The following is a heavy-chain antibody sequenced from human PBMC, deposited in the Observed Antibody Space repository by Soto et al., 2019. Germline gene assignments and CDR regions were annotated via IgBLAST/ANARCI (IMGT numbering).Heavy chain of an antibody. CDR3: ASPKIAFYNWFDP. J-gene: IGHJ5*02. CDR2: IYYSGST. V-gene: IGHV4-39*01. Sequence: SETLSLTCTVSGGSISSSSYYWGWIRQPPGKGLEWIGSIYYSGSTYYNTSLKSRVTISVDTSKNQFYLKLSSVTAADTAVYYCASPKIAFYNWFDPGGQGTLGTV. CDR1: GGSISSSSYY. D-gene: IGHD3-3*02.